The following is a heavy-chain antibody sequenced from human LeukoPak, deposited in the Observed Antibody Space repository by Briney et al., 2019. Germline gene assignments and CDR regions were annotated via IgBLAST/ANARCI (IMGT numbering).Heavy chain of an antibody. CDR3: ARQQNWFDP. V-gene: IGHV4-59*01. CDR2: IYYSGST. Sequence: SETLSLTCTVSGGSISSYYWSWIRQPPGKGLEWIGHIYYSGSTNYNPSLKSRVTISVDTSKNQFSLKLSSVTAADTAVYYCARQQNWFDPWGQGTLVTVSS. J-gene: IGHJ5*02. CDR1: GGSISSYY.